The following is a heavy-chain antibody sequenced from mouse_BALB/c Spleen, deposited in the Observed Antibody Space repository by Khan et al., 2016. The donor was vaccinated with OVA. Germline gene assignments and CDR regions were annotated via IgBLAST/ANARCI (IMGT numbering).Heavy chain of an antibody. CDR3: ARAGYSPGFAY. D-gene: IGHD2-3*01. CDR1: GFNIKDYY. J-gene: IGHJ3*01. CDR2: IDPENGNT. Sequence: VQLKQSGAELVRPGALVKLSCKASGFNIKDYYIHWVKQRPEQGLEWIGWIDPENGNTIYDPKFQGKANISADTSSNTAYLHFSSLTSEDTAVFNCARAGYSPGFAYWGQGTLVTVDA. V-gene: IGHV14-1*02.